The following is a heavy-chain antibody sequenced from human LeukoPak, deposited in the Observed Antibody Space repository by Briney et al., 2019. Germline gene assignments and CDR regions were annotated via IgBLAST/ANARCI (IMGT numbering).Heavy chain of an antibody. J-gene: IGHJ3*02. CDR1: GFTFSHYG. Sequence: PGGSLRLSCAASGFTFSHYGMHWVRQAPGKGLEWVALVWYDGSNKYFADSVKGRFTISRDNAKNSLYLQMNSLKAEDTAIYYCAREVGTPQAFDIWGQGTMVTVSS. CDR3: AREVGTPQAFDI. V-gene: IGHV3-33*01. CDR2: VWYDGSNK. D-gene: IGHD1-26*01.